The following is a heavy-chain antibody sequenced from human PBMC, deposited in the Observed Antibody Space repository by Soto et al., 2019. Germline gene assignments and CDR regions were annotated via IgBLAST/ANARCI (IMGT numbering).Heavy chain of an antibody. CDR3: ARVLSVRVGGTYYDFWSGYYSNRYFDY. V-gene: IGHV3-48*03. CDR2: ISSSGSTI. J-gene: IGHJ4*02. CDR1: GFTFSSYE. Sequence: PGGSLRLSCAASGFTFSSYEMNWVRQAPGKGLEWVSYISSSGSTIYYADSVKGRFTISRDNAKNSLYLQMNSLRAEDTAVYYCARVLSVRVGGTYYDFWSGYYSNRYFDYWGQGTLVTVSS. D-gene: IGHD3-3*01.